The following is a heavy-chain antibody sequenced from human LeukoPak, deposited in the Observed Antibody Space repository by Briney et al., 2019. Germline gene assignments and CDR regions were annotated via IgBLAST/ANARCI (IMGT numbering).Heavy chain of an antibody. CDR1: GFTFTTYS. Sequence: GGSLRLSCAASGFTFTTYSINWVRQAPGKGLEWVSFISGTGATIQYADSVKGRFTISRDNAKNSVSLRMNSLRAEDTATYYCARDRASVAFDYWGQGTLVTVSS. CDR2: ISGTGATI. CDR3: ARDRASVAFDY. J-gene: IGHJ4*02. D-gene: IGHD6-19*01. V-gene: IGHV3-48*01.